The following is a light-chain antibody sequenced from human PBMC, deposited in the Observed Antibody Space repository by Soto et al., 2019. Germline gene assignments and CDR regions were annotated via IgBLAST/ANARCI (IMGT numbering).Light chain of an antibody. CDR2: GAS. CDR1: QRVSSN. J-gene: IGKJ2*01. CDR3: QQYNKWPPYT. V-gene: IGKV3-15*01. Sequence: EIVMTQSPATLSVSPGERATLSCRASQRVSSNLAWYQQKPGQAPRLLIYGASTRATGIPARVSGSGSGTEFTLTISSLQSEDFAVYYCQQYNKWPPYTFGQGTKLEIK.